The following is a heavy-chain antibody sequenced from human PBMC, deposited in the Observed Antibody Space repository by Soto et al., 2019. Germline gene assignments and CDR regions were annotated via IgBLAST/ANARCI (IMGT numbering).Heavy chain of an antibody. CDR3: ARGAGSGYNPWYFDL. Sequence: GASVKVSCKASGYTFTSYYIHWVRQAPGQGLEWMGIINPSGGSTSYAQKFQGRVTMIRDTSTSTVYMELSSLRSEDTAVYYCARGAGSGYNPWYFDLWGRGTLVTVSS. CDR2: INPSGGST. J-gene: IGHJ2*01. V-gene: IGHV1-46*01. CDR1: GYTFTSYY. D-gene: IGHD3-22*01.